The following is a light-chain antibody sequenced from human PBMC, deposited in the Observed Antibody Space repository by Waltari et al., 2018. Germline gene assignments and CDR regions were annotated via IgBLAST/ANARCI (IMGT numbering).Light chain of an antibody. CDR1: SRAVGGYNY. CDR2: EVS. J-gene: IGLJ2*01. V-gene: IGLV2-14*01. CDR3: SSYTSSSSVV. Sequence: SALTQPASVSGSPGQSITISCTGTSRAVGGYNYAPWYQQPPGKAPKLMIYEVSNRPSGVSNRFSGSKSGNTASLTISGLQAEDEADYYCSSYTSSSSVVFGGGTKLTVL.